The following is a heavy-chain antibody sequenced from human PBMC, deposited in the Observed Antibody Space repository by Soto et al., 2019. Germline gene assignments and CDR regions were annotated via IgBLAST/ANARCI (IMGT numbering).Heavy chain of an antibody. D-gene: IGHD3-9*01. CDR3: ARDQNDILTGYYNYYGMDV. CDR1: GYTFTSYG. CDR2: ISAYNGNT. Sequence: QVQLVQSGAEVKKPGASVKVSCKASGYTFTSYGINWVRQAPGQGLEWMGWISAYNGNTNYAQKLQGRVTMTTDTSTNTAYMELRSLRSDDTAVYYCARDQNDILTGYYNYYGMDVWGQGTTVTVSS. V-gene: IGHV1-18*04. J-gene: IGHJ6*02.